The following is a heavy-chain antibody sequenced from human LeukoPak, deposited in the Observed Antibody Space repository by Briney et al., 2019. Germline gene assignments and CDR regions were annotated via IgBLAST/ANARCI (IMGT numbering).Heavy chain of an antibody. J-gene: IGHJ4*02. CDR2: ITPIFRTP. D-gene: IGHD2-21*02. Sequence: SVKVSCKASGGTFSSTTINWVRPAPGQGLEWMGGITPIFRTPNYAQKFQGRVTITAVESMSTAYMELSSLRSEDTAVYYCARGWLAETTVVTPYNYWGQGTLVTVSS. CDR1: GGTFSSTT. CDR3: ARGWLAETTVVTPYNY. V-gene: IGHV1-69*13.